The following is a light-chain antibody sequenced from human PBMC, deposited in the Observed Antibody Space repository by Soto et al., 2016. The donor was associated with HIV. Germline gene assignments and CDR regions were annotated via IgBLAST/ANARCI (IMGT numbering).Light chain of an antibody. J-gene: IGKJ2*01. CDR3: QQSDSNPPT. V-gene: IGKV1-39*01. CDR1: QGITYY. Sequence: DIQMTQSPSSLSASIGDRVTITCRASQGITYYLTWLQQKPGKAPKVLIYAASTLETGVPSRFSGSGSGTDFTLTISGLQIEDFATYYCQQSDSNPPTFGQGPSWRSN. CDR2: AAS.